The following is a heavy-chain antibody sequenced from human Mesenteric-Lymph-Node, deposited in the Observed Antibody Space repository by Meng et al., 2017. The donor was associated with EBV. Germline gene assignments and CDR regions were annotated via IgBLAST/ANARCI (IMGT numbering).Heavy chain of an antibody. Sequence: QYTLNESRPQLVKPTQNFTLTCTFSGFSLSTSGVGVGWFRQPPGKALEWLALIYWDDDKRYSPSLKSRLTITKDTSKNQVVLTMTNMDPVDTATYYCAHTRERGATGSFDPWGQGTLVTVSS. CDR2: IYWDDDK. J-gene: IGHJ5*02. V-gene: IGHV2-5*02. CDR1: GFSLSTSGVG. CDR3: AHTRERGATGSFDP. D-gene: IGHD1-26*01.